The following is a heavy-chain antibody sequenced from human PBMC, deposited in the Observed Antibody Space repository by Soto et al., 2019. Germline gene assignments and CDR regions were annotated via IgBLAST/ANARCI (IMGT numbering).Heavy chain of an antibody. CDR2: IYYSGST. Sequence: QVQLQESGPGLVKPSETLSLTCTVSGGSISSYYWTWIRQPPGKGLEWIGYIYYSGSTNYNPSLKSRVTVSVDTSKNQFSLKLSSATAADTAVYYCARRPGFGHAFDIWGQGTMVTVSS. CDR3: ARRPGFGHAFDI. D-gene: IGHD3-10*01. CDR1: GGSISSYY. V-gene: IGHV4-59*08. J-gene: IGHJ3*02.